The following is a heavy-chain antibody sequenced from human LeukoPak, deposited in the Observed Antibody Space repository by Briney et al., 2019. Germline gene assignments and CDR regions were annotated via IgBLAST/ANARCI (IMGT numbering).Heavy chain of an antibody. Sequence: ASVTVSCKASGYTFSSYGINWVRQAPGQGLEWMGWISVINSGNTRYARNFQGRLTMTTDTSTTTAYMELRSLRSDDTAVYYCSREFPFCGADCFSGVFDIWGQGTMVTVS. CDR3: SREFPFCGADCFSGVFDI. CDR2: ISVINSGNT. J-gene: IGHJ3*02. CDR1: GYTFSSYG. V-gene: IGHV1-18*01. D-gene: IGHD2-21*02.